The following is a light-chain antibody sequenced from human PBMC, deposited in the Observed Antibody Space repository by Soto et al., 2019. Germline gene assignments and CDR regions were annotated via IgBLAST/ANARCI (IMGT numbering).Light chain of an antibody. CDR1: QSSSSW. Sequence: DIQMTQSPSTLSASVVSRVTITCRGSQSSSSWLAWYQQKPGKAPKLLIYDASSLESGVPSRFSGSGSGTEFTLTISSLQPDDFATYYCQQYNSYSWTFGQGTKVDIK. V-gene: IGKV1-5*01. CDR3: QQYNSYSWT. J-gene: IGKJ1*01. CDR2: DAS.